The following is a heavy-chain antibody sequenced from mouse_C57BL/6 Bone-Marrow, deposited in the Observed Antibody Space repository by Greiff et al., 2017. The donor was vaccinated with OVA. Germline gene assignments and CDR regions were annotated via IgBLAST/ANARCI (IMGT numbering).Heavy chain of an antibody. CDR2: ISDGGSYT. V-gene: IGHV5-4*03. CDR3: ARIYYDYDVYYFDY. Sequence: EVKLMESGGGFVKPGGSLKLSCAASGFTFSSYAMSWVRQTPEKRLECVATISDGGSYTYYPDNVKGRFTISRDNAKNNLYLQMSHLKSEDTAMYYCARIYYDYDVYYFDYWGQGTTLTVSS. J-gene: IGHJ2*01. CDR1: GFTFSSYA. D-gene: IGHD2-4*01.